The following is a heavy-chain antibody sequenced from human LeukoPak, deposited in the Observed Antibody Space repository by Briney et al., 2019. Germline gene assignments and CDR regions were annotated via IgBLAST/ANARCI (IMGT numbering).Heavy chain of an antibody. CDR2: ISYDGSNK. CDR1: GFTFSSYA. D-gene: IGHD3-16*02. V-gene: IGHV3-30*04. J-gene: IGHJ4*02. Sequence: PGGSLRLSCAASGFTFSSYAMHWVRQAPGKGLEWVAVISYDGSNKYYADSVKGRFTISRDNSKSTLYLQMNSLRAEDTAVYYCAREMSMITFGGVIATGGFDYWGQGTLVTVSS. CDR3: AREMSMITFGGVIATGGFDY.